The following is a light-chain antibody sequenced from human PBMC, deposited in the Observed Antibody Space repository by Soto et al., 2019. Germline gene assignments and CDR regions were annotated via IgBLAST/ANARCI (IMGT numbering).Light chain of an antibody. J-gene: IGLJ1*01. CDR2: AVT. Sequence: QSALTQPASVSGSPGQSLTISCTGTSSDVCGYNYVSWYQQHPGKAPKLMIYAVTDRPSGVSSRFSGSKSGNTASLTISGLQAEDEADYYCSSYTSSSTLFGTGTKVTVL. V-gene: IGLV2-14*01. CDR1: SSDVCGYNY. CDR3: SSYTSSSTL.